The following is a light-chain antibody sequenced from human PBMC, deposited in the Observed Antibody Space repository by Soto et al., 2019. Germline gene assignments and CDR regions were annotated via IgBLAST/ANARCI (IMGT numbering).Light chain of an antibody. Sequence: DIQMTQSPSTLSASLGARVTITCRASRTISSWLAWYQQRPGRAPKLLIYDGSTLESGVPSRFSVSRSGTEFTLTNSSLQPDDVATYYCQQYNGYSTFAQGTYVEIK. CDR1: RTISSW. CDR2: DGS. CDR3: QQYNGYST. V-gene: IGKV1-5*01. J-gene: IGKJ2*01.